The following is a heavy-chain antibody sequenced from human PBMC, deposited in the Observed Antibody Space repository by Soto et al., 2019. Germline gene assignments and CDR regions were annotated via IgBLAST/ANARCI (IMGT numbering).Heavy chain of an antibody. CDR1: GFTFSNYA. V-gene: IGHV3-64D*06. D-gene: IGHD2-15*01. J-gene: IGHJ4*01. CDR3: VKGNQLLRYYFEF. CDR2: ITSDGDST. Sequence: GSLRLSCSVSGFTFSNYAMHWVRQAPGKGLEYVSGITSDGDSTWHADSVKDRFTISRDNSKNTLFLQMSSLRVEDTAIYFCVKGNQLLRYYFEFWGPGTLVTVSS.